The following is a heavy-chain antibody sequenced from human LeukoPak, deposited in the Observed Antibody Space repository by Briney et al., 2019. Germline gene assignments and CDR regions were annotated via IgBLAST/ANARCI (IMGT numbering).Heavy chain of an antibody. D-gene: IGHD2-15*01. CDR1: GFTFSSYS. CDR2: IYSGGST. J-gene: IGHJ4*02. Sequence: PGGSLRLSCAASGFTFSSYSMNWVRQAPGKGLEWVSVIYSGGSTYYADSVKGRFTISRDNSKNTLYLQMNSLRAEDTAVYYCARDFTLVLPTLWGQGTLVTVSS. CDR3: ARDFTLVLPTL. V-gene: IGHV3-53*01.